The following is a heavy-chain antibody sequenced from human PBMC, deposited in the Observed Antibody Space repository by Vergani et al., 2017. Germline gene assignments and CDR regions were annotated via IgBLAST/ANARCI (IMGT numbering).Heavy chain of an antibody. CDR1: GGTFSSYA. D-gene: IGHD6-13*01. J-gene: IGHJ4*02. Sequence: QVQLVQSGAEVKKPGSSVKVSCKASGGTFSSYAISWVRQAPGQGLEWMGGIIPIFGTAHYAQKFQGRVTITADESTSTAYMELSSLRSEDTAVYYCARARDRQLDTLIDYWGQGTLVTVSS. CDR3: ARARDRQLDTLIDY. CDR2: IIPIFGTA. V-gene: IGHV1-69*01.